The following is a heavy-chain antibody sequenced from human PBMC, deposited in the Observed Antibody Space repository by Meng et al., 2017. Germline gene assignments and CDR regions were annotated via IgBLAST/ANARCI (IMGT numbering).Heavy chain of an antibody. CDR2: IYYSGST. V-gene: IGHV4-30-4*01. CDR1: GGSISSGHYY. J-gene: IGHJ5*02. CDR3: ARRGADYGAFDP. D-gene: IGHD4/OR15-4a*01. Sequence: QVQLQESGPGLVQPSQTLSLTCTVSGGSISSGHYYWSWIRQPPGKGLEWIGYIYYSGSTHYNPSPKSRVIISLDTSKNQFSLKLSSVTAADTAVYYCARRGADYGAFDPWGQGTLVTVSS.